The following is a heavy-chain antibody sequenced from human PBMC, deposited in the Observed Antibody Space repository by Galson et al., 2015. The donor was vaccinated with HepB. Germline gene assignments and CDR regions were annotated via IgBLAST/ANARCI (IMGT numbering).Heavy chain of an antibody. D-gene: IGHD3-3*01. J-gene: IGHJ5*02. V-gene: IGHV1-24*01. CDR3: ATDRWGFGGSGELDP. CDR2: FLPERSQT. Sequence: SVKVSCKVSGFSLSDLSIHWVRQAPGKGLEWMGGFLPERSQTLYAQKFQGRVTMTEDTSTNTAYVEVRSLQSDDTAMYYCATDRWGFGGSGELDPWGQGTLVTVSS. CDR1: GFSLSDLS.